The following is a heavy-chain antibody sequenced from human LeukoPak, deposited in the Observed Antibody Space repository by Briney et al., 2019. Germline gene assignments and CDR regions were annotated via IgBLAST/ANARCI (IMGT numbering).Heavy chain of an antibody. CDR3: ARDRIDILTGYPPHGMDV. D-gene: IGHD3-9*01. CDR2: ICYDGSNK. V-gene: IGHV3-33*01. Sequence: GGSLRLSCAASGFTFSSYGMHWVRQAPGKGLEGGAVICYDGSNKYYADSVKGRFTISRDNSNNTLYLQMNSLRAEDTAVYYCARDRIDILTGYPPHGMDVWGKGTTVTVSS. J-gene: IGHJ6*04. CDR1: GFTFSSYG.